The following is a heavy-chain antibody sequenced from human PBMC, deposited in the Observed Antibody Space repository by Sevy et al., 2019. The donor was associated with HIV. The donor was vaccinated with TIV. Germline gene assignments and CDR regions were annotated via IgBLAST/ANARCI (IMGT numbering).Heavy chain of an antibody. CDR2: ISFDGTQK. J-gene: IGHJ4*02. V-gene: IGHV3-30*18. Sequence: GGSLRLSCTASRFTFSNYGMHWVRQAPGKGLEWVATISFDGTQKQFADSVKGRFTISRDNSKATLYLQMNSLRPDDTALYYCAKGRHTSGWYGSFDYWGPGTLVTVSS. CDR1: RFTFSNYG. CDR3: AKGRHTSGWYGSFDY. D-gene: IGHD6-19*01.